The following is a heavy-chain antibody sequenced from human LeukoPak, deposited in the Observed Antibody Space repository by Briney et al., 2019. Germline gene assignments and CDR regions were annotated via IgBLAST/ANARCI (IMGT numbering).Heavy chain of an antibody. CDR2: SSSGGGTT. Sequence: GGSLRLSCVASGFTVSNYAMSWVRQAPGTGLEWVSGSSSGGGTTYYADSVKGRLTISRDNSKNTVYVQMNSLRAEDTAVYYCAKGIRPEGWGQGTLGTVSS. D-gene: IGHD1-14*01. V-gene: IGHV3-23*01. J-gene: IGHJ4*02. CDR1: GFTVSNYA. CDR3: AKGIRPEG.